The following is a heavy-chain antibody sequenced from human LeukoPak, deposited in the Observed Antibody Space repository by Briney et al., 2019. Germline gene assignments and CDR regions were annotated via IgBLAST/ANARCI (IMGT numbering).Heavy chain of an antibody. D-gene: IGHD3-22*01. V-gene: IGHV3-23*01. CDR1: GFTFSSYA. Sequence: HAGGSLRLSCAASGFTFSSYALSWVRQSPGKGLEWVSTLSGSGGDTYYADSVKGRFTISRDNSKNTLYLQMNSLRAEDTAVYYCARGPRRGDSSGYYYGVYWGQGTLVTVSS. CDR3: ARGPRRGDSSGYYYGVY. J-gene: IGHJ4*02. CDR2: LSGSGGDT.